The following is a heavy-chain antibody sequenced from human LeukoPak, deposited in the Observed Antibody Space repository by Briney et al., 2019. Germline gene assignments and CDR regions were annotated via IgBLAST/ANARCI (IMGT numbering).Heavy chain of an antibody. D-gene: IGHD2-21*02. J-gene: IGHJ4*02. CDR1: GFTFSNYA. V-gene: IGHV3-30*04. CDR3: ARDTQPKEHTVVVTAYWGFDY. Sequence: GTSLRLSCAASGFTFSNYAMHWVRQAPGKGLEWVAVIWYDGSNKYYANSVKGRFTISRDNSKNTLYLQMNSLRAEDTAVYYCARDTQPKEHTVVVTAYWGFDYWGQGTLVTVSS. CDR2: IWYDGSNK.